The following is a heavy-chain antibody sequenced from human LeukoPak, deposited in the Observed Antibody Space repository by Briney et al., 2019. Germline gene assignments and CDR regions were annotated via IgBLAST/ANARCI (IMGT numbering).Heavy chain of an antibody. CDR1: GFKFSDAW. CDR3: TVGVMLLLDTFDL. D-gene: IGHD2-21*01. V-gene: IGHV3-15*01. Sequence: GGSLRLFYAAYGFKFSDAWMNWVRQASGKGLERVGRIKSRPDGETKDYAAPVKDRFTISRDDARNMLYLQMNSLKFEYTAMYYYTVGVMLLLDTFDLWVQGTIVAVSS. CDR2: IKSRPDGETK. J-gene: IGHJ3*01.